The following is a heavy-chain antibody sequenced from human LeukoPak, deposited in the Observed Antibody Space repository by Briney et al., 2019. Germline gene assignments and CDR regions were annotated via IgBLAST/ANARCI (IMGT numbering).Heavy chain of an antibody. D-gene: IGHD1-26*01. CDR2: IGTAGDT. J-gene: IGHJ4*02. Sequence: GGSLRPSCAASGFTFSSYDMHWVRQATGKGLEWVSAIGTAGDTYYPGSVKGRFTISRENAKNSLYLHMNSLRAGDTAVYYCARGQRGSYDYWGQGTLVTVSS. V-gene: IGHV3-13*01. CDR3: ARGQRGSYDY. CDR1: GFTFSSYD.